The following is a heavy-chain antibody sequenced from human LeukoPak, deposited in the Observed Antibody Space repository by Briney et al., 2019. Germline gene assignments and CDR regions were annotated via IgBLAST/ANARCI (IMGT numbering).Heavy chain of an antibody. CDR1: GFAFGSFA. V-gene: IGHV3-53*01. J-gene: IGHJ4*02. CDR3: ASRSSGFDY. CDR2: IYSGGST. Sequence: PGGSLRLSCAASGFAFGSFAMSWVRQAPGKGLEWVSVIYSGGSTYYADSVKGRFTISRDNSKNTLYLQMNSLRAEDTAVYYCASRSSGFDYWGQGTLVTVSS. D-gene: IGHD1-1*01.